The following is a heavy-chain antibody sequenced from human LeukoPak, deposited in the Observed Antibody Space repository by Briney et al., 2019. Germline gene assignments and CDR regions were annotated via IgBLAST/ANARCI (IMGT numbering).Heavy chain of an antibody. Sequence: PSETLSLTCVVYGGSFSSYYWSWIRQPPGKGLEWIGYIYYSGSTNYNPSLKSRVTISVDTSKNQFSLKLSSVTAADTAVYYCARFDGSGAFHDAFDIWGQGTMVTVSS. V-gene: IGHV4-59*01. CDR2: IYYSGST. J-gene: IGHJ3*02. CDR3: ARFDGSGAFHDAFDI. CDR1: GGSFSSYY. D-gene: IGHD3-22*01.